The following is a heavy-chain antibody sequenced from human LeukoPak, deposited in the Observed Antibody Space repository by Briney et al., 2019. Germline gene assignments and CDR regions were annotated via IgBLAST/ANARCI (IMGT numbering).Heavy chain of an antibody. V-gene: IGHV1-46*01. CDR1: GYTFTSYY. CDR3: ARDFWEMATIKTSSPGFNDY. Sequence: GASVKVSCKASGYTFTSYYMHWVRQAPGQGLEWMGIINPSGGITSYAQKFQGRVTMTRDTSTSTVYMELSSLRSEDTAVYYCARDFWEMATIKTSSPGFNDYWGQGTLVTVSS. CDR2: INPSGGIT. D-gene: IGHD5-24*01. J-gene: IGHJ4*02.